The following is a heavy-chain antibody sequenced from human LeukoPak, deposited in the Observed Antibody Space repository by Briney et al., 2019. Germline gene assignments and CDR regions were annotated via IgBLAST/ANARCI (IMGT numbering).Heavy chain of an antibody. CDR1: GYTFTSYG. CDR3: TRGAQGYSYGLFDY. Sequence: GASVKVSCKASGYTFTSYGISWVRQAPGQGLEWMGWISAYNGNTNYAQKLQGRVTMTTDTSTSTAYMELRSLRSDDTAVYYCTRGAQGYSYGLFDYWGQGTLVTVSS. V-gene: IGHV1-18*01. J-gene: IGHJ4*02. D-gene: IGHD5-18*01. CDR2: ISAYNGNT.